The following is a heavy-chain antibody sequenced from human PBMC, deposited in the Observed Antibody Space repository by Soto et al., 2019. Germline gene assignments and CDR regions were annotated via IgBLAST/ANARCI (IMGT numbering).Heavy chain of an antibody. CDR3: AMGGGQGLVVAAAEYFQH. J-gene: IGHJ1*01. CDR1: GGTFSSYA. CDR2: IIPIFGTA. D-gene: IGHD2-15*01. Sequence: QVQLVQSGAEVKKPGSSVKVSCKASGGTFSSYAISWVRQAPGQGLEWMGGIIPIFGTANYAQKFQGRVTIIADESTSTAYMKLSSLRSEDTAVYYGAMGGGQGLVVAAAEYFQHWGQGTLVTVSS. V-gene: IGHV1-69*01.